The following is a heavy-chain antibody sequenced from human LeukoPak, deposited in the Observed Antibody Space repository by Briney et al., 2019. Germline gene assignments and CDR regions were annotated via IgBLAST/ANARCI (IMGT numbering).Heavy chain of an antibody. D-gene: IGHD1-26*01. V-gene: IGHV3-7*01. CDR1: GFTFSSYW. CDR3: ARGDHSGSYWGYFDY. CDR2: IKQDGSEK. J-gene: IGHJ4*02. Sequence: GGSLRLSCAASGFTFSSYWMSWVRQAPGKGLEWVANIKQDGSEKYYVDSVKGRFTISRDNAKNSLYLQMNSLRAEDTAVYYCARGDHSGSYWGYFDYWGQGTLVTVSS.